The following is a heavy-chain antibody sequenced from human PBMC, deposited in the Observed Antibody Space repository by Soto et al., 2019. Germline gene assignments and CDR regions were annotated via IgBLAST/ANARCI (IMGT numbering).Heavy chain of an antibody. CDR1: GFTFSSYS. Sequence: GGSLRLSCAASGFTFSSYSMNWVRQAPGKGLEWVSSISSSSSYIYYADSVKGQFTISRDNAKNSLYLQMNSLRAEDTAVYYCARDLPYFPGYSSSQRDYFDYWGQGTLVTVSS. CDR2: ISSSSSYI. V-gene: IGHV3-21*01. CDR3: ARDLPYFPGYSSSQRDYFDY. J-gene: IGHJ4*02. D-gene: IGHD6-13*01.